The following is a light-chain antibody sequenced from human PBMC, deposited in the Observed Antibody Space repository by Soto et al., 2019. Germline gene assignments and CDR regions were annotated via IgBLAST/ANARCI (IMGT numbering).Light chain of an antibody. Sequence: QSVLTQPPSVSVAPGQRGTISCTGSSSNIGAGYDVHWYQPLPGTAPKRLIYGNSNRHSGVPDRVYGSKSGTSASLAITGLRAEDEADDYCQFFDSSLSGWVFGGGTQLTVL. CDR3: QFFDSSLSGWV. V-gene: IGLV1-40*01. CDR1: SSNIGAGYD. J-gene: IGLJ3*02. CDR2: GNS.